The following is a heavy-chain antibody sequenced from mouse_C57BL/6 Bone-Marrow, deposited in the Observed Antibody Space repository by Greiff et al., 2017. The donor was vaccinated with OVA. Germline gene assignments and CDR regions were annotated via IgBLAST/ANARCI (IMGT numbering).Heavy chain of an antibody. CDR2: IRLKSDNYAT. CDR1: GFTFSNYW. CDR3: TRGSPNWYFDV. J-gene: IGHJ1*03. Sequence: EVHLVESGGGLVQPGGSMKLSCVASGFTFSNYWMNWVRQSPEKGLEWVAQIRLKSDNYATHYAESVKGRFTISRDDSKSSVYLQMNNLRAEDTGIYYCTRGSPNWYFDVWGTGTTVTVSS. D-gene: IGHD1-1*01. V-gene: IGHV6-3*01.